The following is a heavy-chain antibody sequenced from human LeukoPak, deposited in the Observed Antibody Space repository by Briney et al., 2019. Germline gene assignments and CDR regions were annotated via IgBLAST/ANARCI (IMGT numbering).Heavy chain of an antibody. CDR2: IWYDGSNK. V-gene: IGHV3-33*08. CDR3: ARDRGLLGGATFSGDY. Sequence: GGSLRLSCAASGFTFSDYWMSWMRQAPGKGLEWVAVIWYDGSNKYYADSVKGRFTISRDNSKNTLYLQMNSLRAEDTAVYYCARDRGLLGGATFSGDYWGQGTLVTVSS. J-gene: IGHJ4*02. D-gene: IGHD1-26*01. CDR1: GFTFSDYW.